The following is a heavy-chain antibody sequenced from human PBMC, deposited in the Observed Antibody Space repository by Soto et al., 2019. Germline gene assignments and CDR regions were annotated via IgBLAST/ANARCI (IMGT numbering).Heavy chain of an antibody. CDR3: ARLYYDFWSGYYNSRQDV. D-gene: IGHD3-3*01. Sequence: PGGSLRLSCAASGFTFRSYWMSWVRQAPGKGLEWVANIKHDGTEKYYVDSVKGRCTISRDNSKNTLYLQMNSLRAEDTAVYYCARLYYDFWSGYYNSRQDVWGKGTTVTVSS. V-gene: IGHV3-7*01. CDR2: IKHDGTEK. CDR1: GFTFRSYW. J-gene: IGHJ6*04.